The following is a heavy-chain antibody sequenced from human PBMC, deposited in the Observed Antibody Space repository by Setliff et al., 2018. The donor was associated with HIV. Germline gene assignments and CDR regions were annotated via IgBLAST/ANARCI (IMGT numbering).Heavy chain of an antibody. V-gene: IGHV1-69*05. CDR1: GGTFGIYG. CDR3: ARESACSSTSCPKVLDY. J-gene: IGHJ4*02. CDR2: TIPMFGTA. D-gene: IGHD2-2*01. Sequence: VKVSCKASGGTFGIYGISWVRQAPGQGLEWMGGTIPMFGTANYAQKFQGRVTITTDESTNTGYMELSSLRSEDTAVYYWARESACSSTSCPKVLDYWGQGTLVTVSS.